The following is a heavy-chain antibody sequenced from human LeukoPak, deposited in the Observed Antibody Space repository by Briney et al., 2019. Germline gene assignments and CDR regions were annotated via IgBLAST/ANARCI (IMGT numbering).Heavy chain of an antibody. J-gene: IGHJ6*03. CDR3: ARTVNTAFAYYYYYMDV. CDR1: GGSISSYY. V-gene: IGHV4-59*01. D-gene: IGHD5-18*01. Sequence: SETLSLTCIVSGGSISSYYWSWIREPPGKGLEWIGYIYYSGSINYNPSLWSRVTISVDTSKNQFSLKLSSVTAADTAVYYCARTVNTAFAYYYYYMDVWGKGTTVTASS. CDR2: IYYSGSI.